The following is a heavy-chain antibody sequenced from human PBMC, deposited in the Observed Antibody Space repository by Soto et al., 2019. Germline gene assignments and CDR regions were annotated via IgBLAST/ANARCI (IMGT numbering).Heavy chain of an antibody. Sequence: GGSLRLSCAGSGFTLTRSAVSWVRQAPGKGLEWVSGISAGGGGTYYADSVKGRFTISRDVAKNTVYLQMNGLRVEDTAVYYCARDGRYYYDSSGYYFFDYWGQGTLVTVSS. V-gene: IGHV3-23*01. D-gene: IGHD3-22*01. CDR2: ISAGGGGT. CDR3: ARDGRYYYDSSGYYFFDY. J-gene: IGHJ4*02. CDR1: GFTLTRSA.